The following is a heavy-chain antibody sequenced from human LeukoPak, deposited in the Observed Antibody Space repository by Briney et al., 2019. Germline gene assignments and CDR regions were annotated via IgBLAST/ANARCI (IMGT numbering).Heavy chain of an antibody. CDR3: ARNIVGPRQVDY. Sequence: SETLSLTCTVSGGSISSYYWSWIRQPPGKGLEWIGYIYHSGTTNYNPSLKSRVTISVDASKSQFSLKLSSATAADTAIYYCARNIVGPRQVDYWGQGTLVTVSS. V-gene: IGHV4-59*01. D-gene: IGHD1-26*01. CDR1: GGSISSYY. J-gene: IGHJ4*02. CDR2: IYHSGTT.